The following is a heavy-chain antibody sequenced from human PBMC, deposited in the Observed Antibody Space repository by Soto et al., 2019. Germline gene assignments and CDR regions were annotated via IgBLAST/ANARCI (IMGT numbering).Heavy chain of an antibody. CDR2: VKDGGHT. Sequence: QVQLQQWGAGLLKPSETLSLNCAVTGGSLSGYYWSWIRQPPGKGLEWIGEVKDGGHTNYSPSLRGRVTTSSDTPNNQFSLRLNSVTAADTGVYYCARGQEGVVATHWDQGSLVTVSS. CDR1: GGSLSGYY. J-gene: IGHJ4*02. V-gene: IGHV4-34*01. CDR3: ARGQEGVVATH. D-gene: IGHD5-12*01.